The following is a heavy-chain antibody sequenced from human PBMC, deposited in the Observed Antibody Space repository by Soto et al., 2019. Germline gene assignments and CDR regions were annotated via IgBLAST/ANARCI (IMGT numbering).Heavy chain of an antibody. Sequence: ASVKVSCKASGGTFSSYAISWVRQAPGQGLEWMGGIIPIFGTANYAQKFQGRVTITADESTSTAYMELSSLRSEDTAVYYCARGTMGATKPFDYWGQGTLVTVSS. V-gene: IGHV1-69*13. CDR1: GGTFSSYA. CDR3: ARGTMGATKPFDY. J-gene: IGHJ4*02. CDR2: IIPIFGTA. D-gene: IGHD1-26*01.